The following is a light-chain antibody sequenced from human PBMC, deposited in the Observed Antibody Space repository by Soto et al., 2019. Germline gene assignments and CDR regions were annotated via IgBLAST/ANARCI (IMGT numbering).Light chain of an antibody. J-gene: IGKJ4*01. CDR1: QSVSSTY. Sequence: EIVLTQTPGTLSLSPGERATLSCRASQSVSSTYLAWYQQKPGQAPRLLMYSTSTRVTGIPDRFSGSGSGTDFTLTISRLEPEDFAVYYCQQYDKSPLTFGGGTKVEIK. CDR2: STS. CDR3: QQYDKSPLT. V-gene: IGKV3-20*01.